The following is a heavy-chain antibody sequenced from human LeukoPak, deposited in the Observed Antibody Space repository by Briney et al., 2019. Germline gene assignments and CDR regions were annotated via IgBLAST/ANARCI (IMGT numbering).Heavy chain of an antibody. CDR1: GGSLSSYY. V-gene: IGHV4-59*08. CDR3: ATTQNYDILTGYPGLNYYYGMDV. D-gene: IGHD3-9*01. CDR2: IYYSGST. J-gene: IGHJ6*02. Sequence: PSETLSLTCTVSGGSLSSYYWSWIRQPPGKGLEWIGYIYYSGSTNYNPSLKSRVTISVDTSKNQFSLKLSSVTAADTAVYYCATTQNYDILTGYPGLNYYYGMDVWGQGTTVTVSS.